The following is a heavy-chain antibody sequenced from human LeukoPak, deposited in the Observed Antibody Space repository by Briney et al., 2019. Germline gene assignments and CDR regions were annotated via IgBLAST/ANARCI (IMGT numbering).Heavy chain of an antibody. CDR3: ARGGWSLDY. V-gene: IGHV4-59*01. Sequence: MASETLSLTCTVSGGSISNYYWSWIRQPPGKGLEWIGYIYYTGSTNYNPSLESRVTISVDTSKSQFSLKLTSVAAADTAVYYCARGGWSLDYWGQGTLVTVSS. CDR1: GGSISNYY. J-gene: IGHJ4*02. D-gene: IGHD6-19*01. CDR2: IYYTGST.